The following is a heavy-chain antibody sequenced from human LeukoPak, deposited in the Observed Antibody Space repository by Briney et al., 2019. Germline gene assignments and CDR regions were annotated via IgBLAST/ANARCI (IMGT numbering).Heavy chain of an antibody. J-gene: IGHJ4*02. D-gene: IGHD5-12*01. CDR3: ARDGRLPLGGRGNYFDN. CDR2: IFPIFDTT. Sequence: SEKVSCKASGGTFSRYAISWVRQAPGQELEWMGGIFPIFDTTHCAQKFQGRVTITADESTNTAYMELTSLTSEDTAVYFCARDGRLPLGGRGNYFDNWGQGILVIVSS. V-gene: IGHV1-69*01. CDR1: GGTFSRYA.